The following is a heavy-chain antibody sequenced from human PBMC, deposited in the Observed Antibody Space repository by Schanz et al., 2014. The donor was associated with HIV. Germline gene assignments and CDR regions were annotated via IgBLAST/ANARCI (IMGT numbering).Heavy chain of an antibody. Sequence: VQLLDSGGGVVQPGRSLRLSCAASGFTFSDYGMHWVRQAPGKGLEWVAVIWNDGSNTFYADSVKGRFTISRDNSKKTVFLQMNNLRAEDTAVYYCARDRLHPGNGMDVWGQGTTVTVSS. CDR2: IWNDGSNT. CDR3: ARDRLHPGNGMDV. V-gene: IGHV3-33*01. D-gene: IGHD4-4*01. J-gene: IGHJ6*02. CDR1: GFTFSDYG.